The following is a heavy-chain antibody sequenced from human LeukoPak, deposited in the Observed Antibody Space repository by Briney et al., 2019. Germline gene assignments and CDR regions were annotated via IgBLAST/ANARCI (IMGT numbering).Heavy chain of an antibody. V-gene: IGHV4-39*01. D-gene: IGHD3-10*01. CDR2: IYYSGST. Sequence: SETLSLTCTVSGGSISSSSYYWGWIRQPPGKGLEWIGSIYYSGSTYYNPSLKSRVTISVDTSKNQFSLKLSSVTAADTAVYYCARQPLYYGSGSYWGQGTLVTVSS. CDR1: GGSISSSSYY. CDR3: ARQPLYYGSGSY. J-gene: IGHJ4*02.